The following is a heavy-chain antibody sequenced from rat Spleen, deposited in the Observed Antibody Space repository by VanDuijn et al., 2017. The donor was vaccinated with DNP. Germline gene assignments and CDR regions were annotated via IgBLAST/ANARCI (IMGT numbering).Heavy chain of an antibody. Sequence: EVQLVESGGGLVQPGGSLKLSCAASGFTFSDFPMAWVRQGPKTGLEWVTSISPSGGGTYYRDSVRGRFTIARDNAKSTLYLQVDSLRSEDTATYYCARHRAIAAIWDYWGQGVMVTVSS. V-gene: IGHV5-7*01. J-gene: IGHJ2*01. CDR1: GFTFSDFP. CDR2: ISPSGGGT. CDR3: ARHRAIAAIWDY. D-gene: IGHD1-2*01.